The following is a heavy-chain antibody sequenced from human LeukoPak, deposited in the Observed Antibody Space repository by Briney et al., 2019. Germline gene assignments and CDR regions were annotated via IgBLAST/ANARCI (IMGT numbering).Heavy chain of an antibody. V-gene: IGHV3-33*06. D-gene: IGHD3-22*01. Sequence: PGGSLRLSCAASGFTFSNHGMHWVRQAPGKGLEWVAGIWYDGSNKDYADSVKGRFTISRDNSKNTLYLQMNSLRAEDTAVYYCAKGYYDSSAQGWYFQHWGQGTLVTVSS. CDR3: AKGYYDSSAQGWYFQH. CDR2: IWYDGSNK. CDR1: GFTFSNHG. J-gene: IGHJ1*01.